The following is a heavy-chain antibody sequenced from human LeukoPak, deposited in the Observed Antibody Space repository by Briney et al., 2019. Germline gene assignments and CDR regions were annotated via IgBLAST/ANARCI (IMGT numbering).Heavy chain of an antibody. D-gene: IGHD6-6*01. CDR3: ARVPEYSSSSGDLDY. V-gene: IGHV3-33*01. CDR1: GFTFNRFG. Sequence: PGGSLRLSCATSGFTFNRFGMHWVRQAPGKGLEWVAVIWYDGSNKYYADSVKGRFTISRDNSKNTLYLQMNSLRAEDTAVYYCARVPEYSSSSGDLDYWGQGTLVTVSS. J-gene: IGHJ4*02. CDR2: IWYDGSNK.